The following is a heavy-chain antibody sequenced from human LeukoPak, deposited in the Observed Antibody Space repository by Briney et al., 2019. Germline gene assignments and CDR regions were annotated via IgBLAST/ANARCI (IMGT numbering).Heavy chain of an antibody. V-gene: IGHV1-18*01. J-gene: IGHJ6*04. CDR2: ISAYNCKT. CDR3: ARMTYYYDSSVMDV. CDR1: GYTFTSYG. Sequence: ASVKVSCKASGYTFTSYGISWVRQAPGQGLEWMGWISAYNCKTNYAQKLQGGVTMTTDTPTSTAYMELRSLRSDDTAVYYCARMTYYYDSSVMDVWGKGTTVTVSS. D-gene: IGHD3-22*01.